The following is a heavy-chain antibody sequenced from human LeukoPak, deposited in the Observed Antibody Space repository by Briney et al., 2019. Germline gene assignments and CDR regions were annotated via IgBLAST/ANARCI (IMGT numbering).Heavy chain of an antibody. CDR3: ASNLITGTGNFDY. CDR2: INPNSGGT. CDR1: GYTFTGYY. Sequence: ASVKVSCKASGYTFTGYYMHWVRQAPGQGLERMGRINPNSGGTNYAQKFQGRVTMTRDTSISTAYMELSRLRSDDTAVYYCASNLITGTGNFDYWGQGTLVTVSS. J-gene: IGHJ4*02. V-gene: IGHV1-2*06. D-gene: IGHD1-20*01.